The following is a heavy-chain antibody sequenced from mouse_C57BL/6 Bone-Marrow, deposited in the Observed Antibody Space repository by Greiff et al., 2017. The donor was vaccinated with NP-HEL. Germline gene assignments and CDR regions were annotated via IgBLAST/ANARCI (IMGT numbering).Heavy chain of an antibody. CDR2: IDPETGGT. CDR3: TTYYSNDLYYFDY. Sequence: VQLQQSGAELVRPGASVTLSCKASGYTFTDYEMHWVKQTPVHGLEWIGAIDPETGGTAYNQKFKGKAILTADKSSSTAYMEPRSLPSEDSAVYYCTTYYSNDLYYFDYGGQGTTPTVSS. J-gene: IGHJ2*01. CDR1: GYTFTDYE. V-gene: IGHV1-15*01. D-gene: IGHD2-5*01.